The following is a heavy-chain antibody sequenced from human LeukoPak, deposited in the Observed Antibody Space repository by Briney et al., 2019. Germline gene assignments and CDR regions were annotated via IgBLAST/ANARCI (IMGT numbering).Heavy chain of an antibody. Sequence: PGGSLRLSCAASEFTFSTYWMNWVRQAPGKGLVWVSRIDSDGSSTSYADSVKGRFTISRDNAKNTLYLQMNSLRAEEDTAVYFCARESSVTMFDYWGQETLVTVSS. CDR2: IDSDGSST. CDR3: ARESSVTMFDY. D-gene: IGHD4/OR15-4a*01. J-gene: IGHJ4*02. V-gene: IGHV3-74*01. CDR1: EFTFSTYW.